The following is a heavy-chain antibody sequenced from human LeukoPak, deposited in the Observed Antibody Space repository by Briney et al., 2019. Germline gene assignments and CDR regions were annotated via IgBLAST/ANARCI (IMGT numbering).Heavy chain of an antibody. V-gene: IGHV4-59*08. CDR3: ARTYCSGGSCHFDY. Sequence: PSETLSLTCTVSGDSISSYYWSWIRQPPGKGLEWVGYIFYSGTTDSNPSLKSRVTISVDTSKNQFSLKLSSVTAADTAVYYCARTYCSGGSCHFDYWGQGTLVTVSS. CDR2: IFYSGTT. D-gene: IGHD2-15*01. J-gene: IGHJ4*02. CDR1: GDSISSYY.